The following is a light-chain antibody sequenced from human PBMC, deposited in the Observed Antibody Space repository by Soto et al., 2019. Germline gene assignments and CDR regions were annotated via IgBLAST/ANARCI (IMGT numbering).Light chain of an antibody. J-gene: IGKJ1*01. Sequence: EIVMTQSPDTLSVSPRQRATLSCRASQSISSNLAWYLQKVGQAPRLLIYGASTRAPGISARFSGSGSGTEFTLTISSLQSEDFAIYYCQQYNNWSWTFGQGTKVDIK. CDR1: QSISSN. CDR2: GAS. V-gene: IGKV3-15*01. CDR3: QQYNNWSWT.